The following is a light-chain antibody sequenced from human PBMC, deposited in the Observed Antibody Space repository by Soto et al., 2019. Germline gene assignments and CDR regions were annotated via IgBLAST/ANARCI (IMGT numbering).Light chain of an antibody. CDR3: IQYENYSWT. Sequence: DIQTTQSPSTLSASVGDRVTITCRTSQTINTWLAWYQQKPGEAHKLLIYKASTLEAGVPSRFSGSGFGTEFTLTIRSLQADDFATYYCIQYENYSWTVGQGTKVDIK. CDR2: KAS. J-gene: IGKJ1*01. V-gene: IGKV1-5*03. CDR1: QTINTW.